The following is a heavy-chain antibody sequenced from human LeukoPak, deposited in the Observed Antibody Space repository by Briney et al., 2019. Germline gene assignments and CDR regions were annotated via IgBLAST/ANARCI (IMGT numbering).Heavy chain of an antibody. J-gene: IGHJ4*02. CDR2: IYYSGST. Sequence: KTSETLSLTCTVSGGSISSYYWSWIRQPPGKGLEWIGYIYYSGSTNYNPSLKSRVTISVDTSKNQFSLKLSSVTAADTAVYYCARHGAGGFDYWGQGTPVTVSS. V-gene: IGHV4-59*08. D-gene: IGHD2-8*02. CDR1: GGSISSYY. CDR3: ARHGAGGFDY.